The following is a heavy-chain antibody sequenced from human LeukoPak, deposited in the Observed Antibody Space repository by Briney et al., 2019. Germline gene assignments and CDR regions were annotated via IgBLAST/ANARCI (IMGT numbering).Heavy chain of an antibody. D-gene: IGHD5-24*01. Sequence: ASETLSLTCAVYGGSFSGYYWSWIRQPPGKGLEWIGEINHSGSTNYNPSLKSRVTISVDTSKNQFSLKLSSVTAADTAVYYCARHPRRDGYWYLDLWGRGTLVTVSS. V-gene: IGHV4-34*01. CDR3: ARHPRRDGYWYLDL. J-gene: IGHJ2*01. CDR2: INHSGST. CDR1: GGSFSGYY.